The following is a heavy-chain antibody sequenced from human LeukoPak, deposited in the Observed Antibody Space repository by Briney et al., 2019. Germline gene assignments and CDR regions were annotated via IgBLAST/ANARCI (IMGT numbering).Heavy chain of an antibody. D-gene: IGHD2-2*01. CDR3: AREGFPSAIPGY. Sequence: SETLSLTCTVSGGSISSYSWSWIRQAAGKGLEWIGRIYISGSTNYNPSLKSRVTMPVDTSKYQFSLNLNSVTAADTAVYYCAREGFPSAIPGYWGQGILVTVSS. CDR1: GGSISSYS. J-gene: IGHJ4*02. V-gene: IGHV4-4*07. CDR2: IYISGST.